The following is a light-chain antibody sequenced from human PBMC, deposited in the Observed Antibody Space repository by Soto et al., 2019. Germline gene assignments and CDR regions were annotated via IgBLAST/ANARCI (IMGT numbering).Light chain of an antibody. CDR1: QSVSSY. Sequence: EIVLTQSPATLSLSPGERATLSCRASQSVSSYLAWYQQKPGQSPRLLSYDAYNRATVIPARFSGSRYGTDFTLTISGLEPEDFAVYYCEQRSNSLPFGAGTKVECK. CDR2: DAY. J-gene: IGKJ4*01. CDR3: EQRSNSLP. V-gene: IGKV3-11*01.